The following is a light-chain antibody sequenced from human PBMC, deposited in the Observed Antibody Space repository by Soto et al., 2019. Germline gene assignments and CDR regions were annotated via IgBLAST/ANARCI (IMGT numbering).Light chain of an antibody. V-gene: IGKV3D-15*01. J-gene: IGKJ4*01. CDR1: QSVSSN. CDR3: QQYNKWLT. CDR2: GAS. Sequence: EIVMTQSPTTLSVSPGEGAPLSCRASQSVSSNLAWYQQKPGQAPRLLIYGASTRATGIPARFSGSGSRTEFTLTISSLQSEDFAVYYCQQYNKWLTFGGGTKVDIK.